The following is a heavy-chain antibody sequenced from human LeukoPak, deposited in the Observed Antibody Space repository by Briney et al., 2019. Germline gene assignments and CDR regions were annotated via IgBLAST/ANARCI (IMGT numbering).Heavy chain of an antibody. V-gene: IGHV3-53*01. CDR2: TYSGGNS. CDR1: GFIVSEHY. CDR3: TRGWERAKMTAGY. J-gene: IGHJ4*02. D-gene: IGHD1-26*01. Sequence: GGSLRLSCAASGFIVSEHYMSWIRQAPGKGLDWVSVTYSGGNSYYSDSVKGRITVFRDASKGTLDLQMTSLRDEDTAVYYCTRGWERAKMTAGYWGQGILVTVSS.